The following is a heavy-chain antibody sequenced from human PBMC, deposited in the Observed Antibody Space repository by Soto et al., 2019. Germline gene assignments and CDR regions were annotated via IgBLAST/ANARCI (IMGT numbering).Heavy chain of an antibody. V-gene: IGHV1-18*04. J-gene: IGHJ6*02. D-gene: IGHD3-10*02. CDR3: ARDLYVPGKDYCMDV. CDR1: GYRFTSYG. Sequence: QAQLVQSGAEVKKPGASVKVSCKTSGYRFTSYGISWVRQVPGQGLEWMGWINAYNGNTNYAQKVQGRVTITTETSTSTAYMELRSLTSGDTAVYYCARDLYVPGKDYCMDVWGQGTTVTVSS. CDR2: INAYNGNT.